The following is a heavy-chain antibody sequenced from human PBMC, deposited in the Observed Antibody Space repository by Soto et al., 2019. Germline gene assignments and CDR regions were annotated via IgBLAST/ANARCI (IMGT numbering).Heavy chain of an antibody. Sequence: ASVKVSCKTSGYTFTGYSLHWVRQVPGQGLEWMGWFNPNSGDTKFAQEFQGRVTMTRDTTISTAYMELSRLRSDLTAVYYCARDYNIWCQVTIITVSS. J-gene: IGHJ4*03. CDR1: GYTFTGYS. CDR3: ARDYNI. D-gene: IGHD1-20*01. V-gene: IGHV1-2*02. CDR2: FNPNSGDT.